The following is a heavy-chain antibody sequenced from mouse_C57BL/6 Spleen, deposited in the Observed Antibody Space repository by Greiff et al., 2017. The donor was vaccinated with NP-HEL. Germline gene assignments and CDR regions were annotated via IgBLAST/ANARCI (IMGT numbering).Heavy chain of an antibody. Sequence: QVQLQQPGAELVKPGASVKMSCKASGYTFTSYWITWVKQRPGQGLEWIGDIYPGSGSTNYNEKFKSKATLTVDTSSSTAYMQLSSLTSEDSAVYYCARRYGSTCYYSMDYWGQGTSVTVSS. CDR3: ARRYGSTCYYSMDY. V-gene: IGHV1-55*01. CDR2: IYPGSGST. D-gene: IGHD1-1*01. CDR1: GYTFTSYW. J-gene: IGHJ4*01.